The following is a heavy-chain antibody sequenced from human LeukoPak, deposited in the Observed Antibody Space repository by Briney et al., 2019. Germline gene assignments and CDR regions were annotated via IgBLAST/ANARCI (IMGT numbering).Heavy chain of an antibody. V-gene: IGHV4-4*07. CDR1: GGSISSYY. J-gene: IGHJ5*02. Sequence: PSDTLSLTCTVSGGSISSYYWSWIRQPAGKGLEWIGRIYTSGSTNYNPSLKSRVTMSVDTSKNQFSLKLSSVTAADTAVYYCAREGSAYYYGSAEFDPWGQGTLVTVSS. CDR3: AREGSAYYYGSAEFDP. D-gene: IGHD3-10*01. CDR2: IYTSGST.